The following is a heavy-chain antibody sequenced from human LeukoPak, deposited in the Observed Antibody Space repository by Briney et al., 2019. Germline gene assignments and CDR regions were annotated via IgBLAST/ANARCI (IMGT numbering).Heavy chain of an antibody. V-gene: IGHV3-53*01. J-gene: IGHJ6*02. CDR1: GLSISDQY. D-gene: IGHD1-1*01. CDR3: ARDRGYAMDV. CDR2: IQSGGNI. Sequence: GGSLRLSCAASGLSISDQYMSWVRQAPRKGLEWVSIIQSGGNIYYADSVKGRFTISRDNSKNTVYLQMNSLRAEDTAVYYCARDRGYAMDVWGQGTTVTVSS.